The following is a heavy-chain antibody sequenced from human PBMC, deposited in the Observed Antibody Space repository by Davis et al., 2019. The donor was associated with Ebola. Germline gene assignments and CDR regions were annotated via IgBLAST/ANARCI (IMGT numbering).Heavy chain of an antibody. D-gene: IGHD1-26*01. Sequence: AASVKVSCKTSGYTFITHYIYWVRQAPGQGLEWMGWINPNSGGTNYAQSFQGRVTMTRDTSISAAYMELSRLTSDDTAEYYCARPRGSSSYSYHAMDVWGQGTTVTVSS. V-gene: IGHV1-2*02. J-gene: IGHJ6*02. CDR3: ARPRGSSSYSYHAMDV. CDR1: GYTFITHY. CDR2: INPNSGGT.